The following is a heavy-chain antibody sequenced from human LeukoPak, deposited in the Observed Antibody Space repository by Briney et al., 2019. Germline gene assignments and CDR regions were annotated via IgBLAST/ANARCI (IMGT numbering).Heavy chain of an antibody. V-gene: IGHV4-61*02. CDR2: IYASGST. D-gene: IGHD2-21*02. CDR1: GGSISSGSYY. CDR3: ARGGYCGGDCYFYY. Sequence: PSETLSLTCTVSGGSISSGSYYWSWIRQPAGKGLEWIGRIYASGSTNSNPSLKSRVTISVDTSRNQFSLKLSSVTAADTAVYYCARGGYCGGDCYFYYWGQGTLVTVSS. J-gene: IGHJ4*02.